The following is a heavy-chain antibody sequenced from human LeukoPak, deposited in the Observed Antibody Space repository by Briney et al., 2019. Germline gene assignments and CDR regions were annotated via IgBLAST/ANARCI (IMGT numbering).Heavy chain of an antibody. CDR2: ISGSGGST. D-gene: IGHD4-11*01. CDR1: GFTFSSYA. CDR3: AKRVDYSSSSGGYFDY. Sequence: GGSLRLSCAASGFTFSSYAMSWVRQAPGKGLEWVSAISGSGGSTYYTESVKGRFTISRDNSKNTLYLQMNSLRTEDTAVYYCAKRVDYSSSSGGYFDYWGQGTLVTVSS. J-gene: IGHJ4*02. V-gene: IGHV3-23*01.